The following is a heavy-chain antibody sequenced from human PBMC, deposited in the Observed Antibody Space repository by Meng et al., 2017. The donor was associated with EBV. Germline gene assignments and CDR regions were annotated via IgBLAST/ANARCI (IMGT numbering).Heavy chain of an antibody. CDR3: AKGADLAAAGTFWFDP. J-gene: IGHJ5*02. CDR2: INPNSGGT. CDR1: GYTFTGYY. Sequence: QVQLVRSGAEVKKPWASVKVSCKASGYTFTGYYMHWVRQAPGQGLEWMGRINPNSGGTNYAQKFQGRVTMTGDTSISTAYMELSRLRSDDTAVYYCAKGADLAAAGTFWFDPWGQGTLVTVSS. D-gene: IGHD6-13*01. V-gene: IGHV1-2*06.